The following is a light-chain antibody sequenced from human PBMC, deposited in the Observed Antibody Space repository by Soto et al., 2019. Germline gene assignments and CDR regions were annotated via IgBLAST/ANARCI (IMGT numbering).Light chain of an antibody. Sequence: DIEMTQAPSSLSASVGERGTITGRASQSISSYLNWYQQKPGKAPKLLIYAASSLQSGVPSRFSGSGSGTDFTLTISSLQPEDFATYYCQQSYSTPPITFGQGTRLEIK. J-gene: IGKJ5*01. CDR1: QSISSY. CDR2: AAS. CDR3: QQSYSTPPIT. V-gene: IGKV1-39*01.